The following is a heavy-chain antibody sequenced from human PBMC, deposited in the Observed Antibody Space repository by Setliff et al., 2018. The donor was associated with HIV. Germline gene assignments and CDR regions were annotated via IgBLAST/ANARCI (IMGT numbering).Heavy chain of an antibody. J-gene: IGHJ3*02. D-gene: IGHD1-26*01. V-gene: IGHV4-39*07. CDR3: ARVEGATPDAFDI. CDR2: IYYSGST. CDR1: GGSIISSSYY. Sequence: LSLTCTVSGGSIISSSYYWGWIRQPPGKGLEWIGSIYYSGSTYYNPSLKSRVTISVDTSKNQFSLKLSSVTAADTAVYYCARVEGATPDAFDIWGQGTMVTVSS.